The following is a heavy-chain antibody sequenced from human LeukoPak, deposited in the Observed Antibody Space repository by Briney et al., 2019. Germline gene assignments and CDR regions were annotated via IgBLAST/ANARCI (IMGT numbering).Heavy chain of an antibody. CDR1: GGTFSSYA. CDR2: IIPILGIA. J-gene: IGHJ4*02. Sequence: GSSVKVSCKASGGTFSSYAISWVRQAPGQGLEWMGRIIPILGIANYAQKFQGRVTITADKSTSTAYMELSSLRSEDTAVYYCARGGYYYDSSGYLGFDYWGQGTLVTVSS. V-gene: IGHV1-69*04. CDR3: ARGGYYYDSSGYLGFDY. D-gene: IGHD3-22*01.